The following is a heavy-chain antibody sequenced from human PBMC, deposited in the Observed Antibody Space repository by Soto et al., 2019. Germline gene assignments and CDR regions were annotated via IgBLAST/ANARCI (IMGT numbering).Heavy chain of an antibody. Sequence: GESLKLSCKGSGYSFAGYWITWVRQKAGKGLEWMGRIDPSDSQTYYSPSFRGHVTISVTKSITTVFLQWSSLRASDTAMYYCARQIYYSDTGPNFQCYLASWGQGT. CDR1: GYSFAGYW. CDR3: ARQIYYSDTGPNFQCYLAS. CDR2: IDPSDSQT. V-gene: IGHV5-10-1*01. J-gene: IGHJ5*02. D-gene: IGHD3-22*01.